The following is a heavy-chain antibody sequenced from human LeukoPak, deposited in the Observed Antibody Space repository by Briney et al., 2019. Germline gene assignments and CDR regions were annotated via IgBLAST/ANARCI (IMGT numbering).Heavy chain of an antibody. D-gene: IGHD2-15*01. CDR3: ARTPALGLNWFDP. V-gene: IGHV1-18*01. CDR1: GYSFTSDG. Sequence: GASVKVSCKASGYSFTSDGISWVRQAPGQGLEWMGWISAYNGNTNYAQKLQGRVTMTTDISTSTAYMELRSLRSDDTAVYYCARTPALGLNWFDPWGQGTLVTVSS. CDR2: ISAYNGNT. J-gene: IGHJ5*02.